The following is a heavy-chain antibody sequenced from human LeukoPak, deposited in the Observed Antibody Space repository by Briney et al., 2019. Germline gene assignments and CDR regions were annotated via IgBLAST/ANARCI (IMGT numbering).Heavy chain of an antibody. CDR3: ARSSNTSLFL. V-gene: IGHV4-59*01. CDR1: GGSISDNY. Sequence: SETLSLTCTVSGGSISDNYWSWIRQPPRKGLQWIGYVYYSGSTNYSPSLKSRVTISLDTSRTHFSLKLSSVTTADTAVYYCARSSNTSLFLWGQGTLVTVSS. CDR2: VYYSGST. D-gene: IGHD3-3*02. J-gene: IGHJ4*02.